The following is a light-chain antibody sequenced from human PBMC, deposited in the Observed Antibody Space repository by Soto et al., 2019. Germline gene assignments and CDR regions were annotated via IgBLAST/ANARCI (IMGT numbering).Light chain of an antibody. V-gene: IGKV3-20*01. CDR3: QQYGSSPPDT. CDR1: ETIRSNY. J-gene: IGKJ3*01. CDR2: GAS. Sequence: EIVLTQSPGTLSSSPGEGVTLSCRASETIRSNYLAWYQKKPGQAPRLLIFGASTRATGTPDKFSGSGSGTDFTLTISSLEPEDFAEYYCQQYGSSPPDTFGPGT.